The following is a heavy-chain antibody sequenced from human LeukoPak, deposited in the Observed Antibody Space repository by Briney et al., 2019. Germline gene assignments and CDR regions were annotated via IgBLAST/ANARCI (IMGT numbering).Heavy chain of an antibody. CDR2: ISAYNGNT. CDR1: GYTFTSYG. V-gene: IGHV1-18*01. Sequence: GASVKVSCKASGYTFTSYGISWVRQAPGQGLEWMGWISAYNGNTNYAQKLQGRITMTTDTSTSTAYMELRSLRSDDTAVYYCARISQGKCSSTSCPLKSPFDYWGQGTLVTVSS. CDR3: ARISQGKCSSTSCPLKSPFDY. D-gene: IGHD2-2*01. J-gene: IGHJ4*02.